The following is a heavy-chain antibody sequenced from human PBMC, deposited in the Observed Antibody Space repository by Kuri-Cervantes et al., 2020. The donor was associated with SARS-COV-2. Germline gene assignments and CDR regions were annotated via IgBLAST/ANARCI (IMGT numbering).Heavy chain of an antibody. J-gene: IGHJ6*02. CDR1: GGSISSYY. Sequence: SETLSLTCTVSGGSISSYYWSWIRPPPGKGLEWIGYIYYSGSTNYNPSLKSRVTISVDTSKNQFSLKLSSVTAADTAVYYCARLNDFWSGYAYGMDVWGQGTTVTVSS. CDR3: ARLNDFWSGYAYGMDV. CDR2: IYYSGST. D-gene: IGHD3-3*01. V-gene: IGHV4-59*12.